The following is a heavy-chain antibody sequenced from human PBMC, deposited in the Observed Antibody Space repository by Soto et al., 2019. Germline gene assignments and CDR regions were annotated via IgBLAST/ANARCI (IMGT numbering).Heavy chain of an antibody. CDR2: IGDDGRD. V-gene: IGHV4-39*02. J-gene: IGHJ4*02. CDR3: AIIPPIEVAGPDY. CDR1: GCSIRGSPYH. Sequence: PSETLSLTCTVSGCSIRGSPYHWGWIRQPPGKGLQWIGSIGDDGRDYYNPSLTGRATLFVDTSKNHFSLNLNSVTAADTAVYYCAIIPPIEVAGPDYWGQGTLVTVSS. D-gene: IGHD6-19*01.